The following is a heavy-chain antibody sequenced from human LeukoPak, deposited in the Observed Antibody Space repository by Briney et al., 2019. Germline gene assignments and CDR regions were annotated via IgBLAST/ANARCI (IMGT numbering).Heavy chain of an antibody. CDR1: GFTFNSYW. CDR3: ARGSEGFGGSRNAFDI. V-gene: IGHV3-74*01. Sequence: GGSLRLSCVGSGFTFNSYWMHWVRQAPGKGLVWVSRINSDGSSTNYADSVKGRFTISRDNNKNSLFLQMNILRGEDMAVYYCARGSEGFGGSRNAFDIWGQGTMVTVSS. D-gene: IGHD3-16*01. J-gene: IGHJ3*02. CDR2: INSDGSST.